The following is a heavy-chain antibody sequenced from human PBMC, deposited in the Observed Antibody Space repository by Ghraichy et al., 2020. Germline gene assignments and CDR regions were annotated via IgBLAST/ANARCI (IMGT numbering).Heavy chain of an antibody. D-gene: IGHD2-2*02. CDR1: GFTFSSYA. J-gene: IGHJ4*02. CDR2: ISGSGGST. CDR3: AKKSGSTSCCTNFDY. Sequence: GGSLRLSCAASGFTFSSYAMTWVRQAPAKGLEWVSTISGSGGSTYYADSVKGRFTISRDNSKNTLYLQMNSLRAEDTAIYYCAKKSGSTSCCTNFDYWGQGTLVTVSS. V-gene: IGHV3-23*01.